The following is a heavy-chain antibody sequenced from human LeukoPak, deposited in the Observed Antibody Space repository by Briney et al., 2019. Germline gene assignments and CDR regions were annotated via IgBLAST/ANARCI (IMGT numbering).Heavy chain of an antibody. J-gene: IGHJ6*03. CDR3: ARLGGYYDSSGYAYYYYYYMDV. D-gene: IGHD3-22*01. CDR2: INHSGST. CDR1: GGSISSYY. Sequence: SETLSLTCTVSGGSISSYYWSWIRQPPGKGLEWIGEINHSGSTNYNPSLKSRVTISVDTSKNQFSLKLSSVTAADTAVYYCARLGGYYDSSGYAYYYYYYMDVWGKGTTVTISS. V-gene: IGHV4-34*01.